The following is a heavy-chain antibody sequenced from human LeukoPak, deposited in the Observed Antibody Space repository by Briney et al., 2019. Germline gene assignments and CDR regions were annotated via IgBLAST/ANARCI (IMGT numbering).Heavy chain of an antibody. CDR2: IKQDGSEK. V-gene: IGHV3-7*01. J-gene: IGHJ4*02. D-gene: IGHD4-17*01. Sequence: PGGSLRLSCAASGFTFSSYSMSWVRQAPGKGLEWVANIKQDGSEKYYVDSVKGRFTISRDNAKNSLYLQMNSLRAEDTAVYYCARDPEYGDYDLYYFDYWGQGTLVTVSS. CDR3: ARDPEYGDYDLYYFDY. CDR1: GFTFSSYS.